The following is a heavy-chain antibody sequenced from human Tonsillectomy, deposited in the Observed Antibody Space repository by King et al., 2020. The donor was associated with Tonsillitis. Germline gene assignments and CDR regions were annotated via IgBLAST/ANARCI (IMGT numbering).Heavy chain of an antibody. J-gene: IGHJ4*02. CDR2: ISGSAGGT. V-gene: IGHV3-23*04. D-gene: IGHD5-24*01. Sequence: VQLVESGGGLVQPGGSLRLSCAASGCTFSSCSMTWVRQAPGMRLEWVSAISGSAGGTYYADSVKGRFTISRDNSKNTLYLQLNSLRAEDTAVYYCAKGWVEMDAWGQGTLVTVSS. CDR1: GCTFSSCS. CDR3: AKGWVEMDA.